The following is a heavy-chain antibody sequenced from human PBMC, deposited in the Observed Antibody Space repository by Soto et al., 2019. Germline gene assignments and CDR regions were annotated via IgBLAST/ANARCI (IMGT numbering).Heavy chain of an antibody. V-gene: IGHV3-30-3*01. D-gene: IGHD4-17*01. CDR2: ISYDGSNK. Sequence: QVQLVESGGGVVQPGRSLRLSCAASGFTFSNYAMHWVRQAPGKGLEWVAVISYDGSNKYYADSVKGRFTISRDNSKNTLYLQMNSLRAGDTAVYYCARAPTTVTTAYYFDYWGQGTLVTVSS. J-gene: IGHJ4*02. CDR1: GFTFSNYA. CDR3: ARAPTTVTTAYYFDY.